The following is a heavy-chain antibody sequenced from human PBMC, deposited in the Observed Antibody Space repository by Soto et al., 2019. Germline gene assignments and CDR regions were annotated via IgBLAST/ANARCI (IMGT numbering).Heavy chain of an antibody. CDR1: GYTFTSYG. CDR2: INPSGGST. V-gene: IGHV1-46*01. D-gene: IGHD3-10*01. Sequence: ASVKVSCKASGYTFTSYGISWVRQAPGQGLEWMGIINPSGGSTSYAQKFQGRVTMTRDTSTSTVYMELSSLRSEDTAVYYCARDGGNYYYYGMDVWGQGTTVTVSS. CDR3: ARDGGNYYYYGMDV. J-gene: IGHJ6*02.